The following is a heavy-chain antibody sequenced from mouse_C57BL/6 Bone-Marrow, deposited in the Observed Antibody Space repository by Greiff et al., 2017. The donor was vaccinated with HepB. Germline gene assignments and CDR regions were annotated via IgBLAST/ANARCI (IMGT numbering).Heavy chain of an antibody. CDR2: ISDGGSYT. CDR1: GFTFSRYA. V-gene: IGHV5-4*01. J-gene: IGHJ1*03. Sequence: EVNLVESGGGLVKPGGSLKLSCAASGFTFSRYAMSWVRQTPEKRLEWVATISDGGSYTYYPDNVKGRFTISRDNAKNNLYLQMSHLKSEDTAMYYCAREYFDVWGTGTTVTVSS. CDR3: AREYFDV.